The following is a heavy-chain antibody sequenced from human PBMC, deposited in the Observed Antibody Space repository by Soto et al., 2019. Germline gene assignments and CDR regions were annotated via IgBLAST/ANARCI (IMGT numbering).Heavy chain of an antibody. CDR2: ISGSGGST. D-gene: IGHD6-13*01. V-gene: IGHV3-23*01. Sequence: GGSLRLSCAASGFTFSSYAMSWVRQAPGKGLEWVSAISGSGGSTYYADSVKGRFTISRDNSKNTLYLQMNSLRAEDTAVYYCAKFGGSSWYYYYYYMDVWGKGTTVTVSS. CDR1: GFTFSSYA. J-gene: IGHJ6*03. CDR3: AKFGGSSWYYYYYYMDV.